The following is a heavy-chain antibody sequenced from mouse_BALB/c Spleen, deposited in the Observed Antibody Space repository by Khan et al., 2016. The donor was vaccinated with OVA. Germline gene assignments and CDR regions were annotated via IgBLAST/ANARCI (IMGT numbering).Heavy chain of an antibody. J-gene: IGHJ2*01. CDR1: GFTFNSYG. V-gene: IGHV5-17*02. CDR2: ISGDSNTI. CDR3: ATSYFYGYYFDY. D-gene: IGHD1-1*01. Sequence: EVQLQESGGGLVQPGGSRTLSCAASGFTFNSYGMHWVRQAPEKGLEWVAYISGDSNTIYYTDTVKGRFTISRDNPKNTLFLQMTSLMSEDTAMYYCATSYFYGYYFDYWGPGTTLTVS.